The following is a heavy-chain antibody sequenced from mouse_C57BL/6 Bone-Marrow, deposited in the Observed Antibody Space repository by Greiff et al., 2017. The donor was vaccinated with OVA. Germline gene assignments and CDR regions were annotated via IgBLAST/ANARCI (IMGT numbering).Heavy chain of an antibody. Sequence: VQLQQPGAELVKPGASVKLSCKASGYTFTSYWMHWVKQRPGQGLEWIGMIHPNSGSTNYNEKFKSKATLTVDKSSSTAYMQLSSLTSEDSAGYYCARSHYYGSSYNYAMDYWGQGTSGTASS. D-gene: IGHD1-1*01. V-gene: IGHV1-64*01. CDR3: ARSHYYGSSYNYAMDY. J-gene: IGHJ4*01. CDR2: IHPNSGST. CDR1: GYTFTSYW.